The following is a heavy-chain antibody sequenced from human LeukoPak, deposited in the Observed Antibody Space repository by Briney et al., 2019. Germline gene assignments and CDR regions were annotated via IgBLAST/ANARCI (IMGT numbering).Heavy chain of an antibody. CDR1: GFTFSNYG. J-gene: IGHJ4*02. D-gene: IGHD2-8*01. CDR2: IWYGGGNR. Sequence: PGGSLRLSCAASGFTFSNYGMHWVRQAPGKGLEWVAFIWYGGGNRYYADSVKGRFTISRDNSENTLFLQMSSLRTEDTAVYYCAKDPLGFCTRATCRYLDSWGQGTLVTVSS. CDR3: AKDPLGFCTRATCRYLDS. V-gene: IGHV3-30*02.